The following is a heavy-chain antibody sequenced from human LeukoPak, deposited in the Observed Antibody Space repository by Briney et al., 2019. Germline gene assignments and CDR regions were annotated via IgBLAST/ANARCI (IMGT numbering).Heavy chain of an antibody. CDR1: GGSISSYY. CDR3: ARVPYGSGTPYYYYMDV. CDR2: IYYSGST. V-gene: IGHV4-59*01. J-gene: IGHJ6*03. Sequence: PSETLSLTCTVSGGSISSYYWSWIRQPPGKGLEWIGYIYYSGSTNYNPSLKGRVTISVDTSKNQFSLKLSSVTAADTAVYYCARVPYGSGTPYYYYMDVWGKGTTVTISS. D-gene: IGHD3-10*01.